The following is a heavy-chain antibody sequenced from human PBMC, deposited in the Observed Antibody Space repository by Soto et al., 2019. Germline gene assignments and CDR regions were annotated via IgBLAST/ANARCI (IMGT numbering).Heavy chain of an antibody. D-gene: IGHD3-22*01. CDR1: AESFSGCY. Sequence: SETLSLTCTVYAESFSGCYWSWIRQPPGRGLEWIGEISHGGHTNYNPSLKSRVTISVDTSKNHFSLELTSVTAADTAVYYCARPHYDSNTFYSFFDYWDQGTLVTVSS. CDR2: ISHGGHT. J-gene: IGHJ4*02. CDR3: ARPHYDSNTFYSFFDY. V-gene: IGHV4-34*01.